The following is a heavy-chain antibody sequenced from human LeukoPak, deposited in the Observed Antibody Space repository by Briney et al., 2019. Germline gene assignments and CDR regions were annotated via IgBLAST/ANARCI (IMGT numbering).Heavy chain of an antibody. V-gene: IGHV4-34*01. CDR3: ARGRFSSSPWDY. CDR1: GGSFSGYY. J-gene: IGHJ4*02. CDR2: INHSGST. Sequence: SETLSLTCAVYGGSFSGYYWSWIRQPPGKGLEWIGEINHSGSTNYNPSLKSRVTISVDTSKNQFSLKLSSVTAADTAVYYCARGRFSSSPWDYWGQGTLVTVS. D-gene: IGHD6-13*01.